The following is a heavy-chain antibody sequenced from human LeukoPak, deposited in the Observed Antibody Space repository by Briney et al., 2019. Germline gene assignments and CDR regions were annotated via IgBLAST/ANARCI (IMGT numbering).Heavy chain of an antibody. J-gene: IGHJ3*02. Sequence: PGGSLRLSCAASGFTFSSYAMSWVRQAPGKGLEWVSAISGSGGSTYYADSVKGRFTISRDNSKNTMNLQMNSLRAEDTAVYYCASERIIVGASVAFDIWGQGTMVTVSS. CDR2: ISGSGGST. CDR3: ASERIIVGASVAFDI. V-gene: IGHV3-23*01. CDR1: GFTFSSYA. D-gene: IGHD1-26*01.